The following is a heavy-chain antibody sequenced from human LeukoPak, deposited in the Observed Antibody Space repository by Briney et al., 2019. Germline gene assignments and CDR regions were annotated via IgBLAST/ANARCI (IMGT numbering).Heavy chain of an antibody. Sequence: GGSLRLSCAASGFTFRSFAKSWVRQAPGKGLEWVSTISGSGGTTSYADSVKGRFTFSRDNSKNTVFLQMNSLRVEDTAVYYCAKDLPDYGDYIEGYWGQGTLVTVSS. CDR2: ISGSGGTT. CDR1: GFTFRSFA. V-gene: IGHV3-23*01. J-gene: IGHJ4*02. CDR3: AKDLPDYGDYIEGY. D-gene: IGHD4-17*01.